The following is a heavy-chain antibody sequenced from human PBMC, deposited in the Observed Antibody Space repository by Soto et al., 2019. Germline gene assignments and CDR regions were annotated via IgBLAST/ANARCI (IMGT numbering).Heavy chain of an antibody. CDR3: ARHRPPTYGDYVLDY. D-gene: IGHD4-17*01. CDR2: IYSGGST. V-gene: IGHV3-53*04. J-gene: IGHJ4*02. Sequence: GGSLRLSCAASGFTVSSNYMSWVRQAPGKGLEWVSVIYSGGSTYYAASLKGRFTISRHNSKNTLYLQMTSLRAEDTAVYYCARHRPPTYGDYVLDYWGQGTLVTVSS. CDR1: GFTVSSNY.